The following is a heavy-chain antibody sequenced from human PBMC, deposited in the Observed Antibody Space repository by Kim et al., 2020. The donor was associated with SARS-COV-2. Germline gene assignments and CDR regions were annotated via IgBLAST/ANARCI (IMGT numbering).Heavy chain of an antibody. Sequence: SETLSLTCTVSGGSISSGDYYWSWIRQPPGKGLEWIGYIYYSGSTYYNPSLKSRVTISVDTSKNQFSLKLSSVTAADTAVYYCARNGQGFWSGYYYYYYYMDVWGKGTTVTVSS. CDR3: ARNGQGFWSGYYYYYYYMDV. V-gene: IGHV4-30-4*01. CDR1: GGSISSGDYY. D-gene: IGHD3-3*01. J-gene: IGHJ6*03. CDR2: IYYSGST.